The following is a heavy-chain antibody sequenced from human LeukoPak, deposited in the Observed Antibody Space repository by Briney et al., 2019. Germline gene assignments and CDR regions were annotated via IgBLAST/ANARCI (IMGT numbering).Heavy chain of an antibody. J-gene: IGHJ3*02. D-gene: IGHD3-10*01. Sequence: ASVKVSCKASGYTFTGYYIHWVRQAPGQGLEWMGWINPNSGGTNYAQKFQGRVTMTRDTSISTAYMELSRLRSDDTAAYYCTKSDGYGLIRICGRGTMVTVSS. CDR1: GYTFTGYY. V-gene: IGHV1-2*02. CDR2: INPNSGGT. CDR3: TKSDGYGLIRI.